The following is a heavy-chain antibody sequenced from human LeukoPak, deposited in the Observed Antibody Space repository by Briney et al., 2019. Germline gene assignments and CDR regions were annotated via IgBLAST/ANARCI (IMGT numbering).Heavy chain of an antibody. J-gene: IGHJ4*02. D-gene: IGHD1-26*01. CDR1: GYTFTTYN. Sequence: ASVKVSCKTSGYTFTTYNIAWVRQAPGQGLEWVGWVSTYNGNTDYAQAVQGRVAMTTDTSTNTAYMDLRSLRPDDTAVYYCARPHSLGGSFYVFDYWGQGTLITVSS. CDR3: ARPHSLGGSFYVFDY. V-gene: IGHV1-18*01. CDR2: VSTYNGNT.